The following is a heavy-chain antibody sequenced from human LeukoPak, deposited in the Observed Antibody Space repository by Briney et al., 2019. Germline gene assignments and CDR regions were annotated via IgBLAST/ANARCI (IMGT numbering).Heavy chain of an antibody. V-gene: IGHV4-59*01. D-gene: IGHD4-11*01. CDR1: GGSISSYY. CDR3: ARVGAPPSNYRYYYYYMDV. CDR2: IYYSGST. Sequence: PSETLSLTCTVSGGSISSYYWSWIRQPPGKGLEWIGYIYYSGSTNYNPSLKSRDTISVDTSKNQFSLKLSSVTAADTAVYYCARVGAPPSNYRYYYYYMDVWGKGTTVTVSS. J-gene: IGHJ6*03.